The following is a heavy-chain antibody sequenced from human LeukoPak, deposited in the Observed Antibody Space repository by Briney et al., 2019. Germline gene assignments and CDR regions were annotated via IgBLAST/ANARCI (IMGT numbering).Heavy chain of an antibody. CDR1: GFTFSNFG. D-gene: IGHD5-24*01. CDR3: AKVEMSTSPGGIDY. V-gene: IGHV3-30*02. J-gene: IGHJ4*02. Sequence: GGSLRLSCAAAGFTFSNFGMHWVRQAPGKGLEWVTFIRYDGTNKYYADSVKGRFTISRYNSKNTLYLQMNSLRVEHTAIYYCAKVEMSTSPGGIDYWGQGTLVPVSS. CDR2: IRYDGTNK.